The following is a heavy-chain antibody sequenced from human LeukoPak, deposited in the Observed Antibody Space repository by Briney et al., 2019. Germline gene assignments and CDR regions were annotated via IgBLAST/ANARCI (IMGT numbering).Heavy chain of an antibody. D-gene: IGHD3-9*01. CDR2: ISSSSSYI. CDR3: ARDRGNDILTYPIDY. J-gene: IGHJ4*02. V-gene: IGHV3-21*01. CDR1: GFTFSSYS. Sequence: GGPLRLSCAASGFTFSSYSMNWVRQAPGKGLEWVSSISSSSSYIYYADSVKGRFTISRDNAKNSLYLQMNSLRAEDTAVYYCARDRGNDILTYPIDYWGQGTLVTVSS.